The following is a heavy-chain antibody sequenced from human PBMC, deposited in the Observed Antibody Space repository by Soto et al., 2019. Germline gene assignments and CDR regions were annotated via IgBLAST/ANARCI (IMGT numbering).Heavy chain of an antibody. J-gene: IGHJ3*01. CDR1: GFTFSSHG. CDR2: IWYDGSNK. Sequence: GGSLRLSCAASGFTFSSHGMHWVRQAPGKGLEWLAFIWYDGSNKYYADSVKGRFTISRDNSENTLYLQMNSLRAEDTAVYYCARDGQSAPPYAFALWGHGTMVTVSS. V-gene: IGHV3-33*01. CDR3: ARDGQSAPPYAFAL.